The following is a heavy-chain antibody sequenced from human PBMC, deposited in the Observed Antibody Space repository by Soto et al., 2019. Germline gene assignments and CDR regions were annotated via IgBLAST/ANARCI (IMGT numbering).Heavy chain of an antibody. CDR1: GFTFGNYA. CDR2: ISGSGDRT. V-gene: IGHV3-23*01. J-gene: IGHJ4*02. CDR3: AKDTVAIRSFYFDS. Sequence: GGSLRLSCESSGFTFGNYAMTWVRQAPGKGLEWVSTISGSGDRTYYADSVTGRFTISRDNSKNTLYLQMHSLGVEDTAVYFCAKDTVAIRSFYFDSWAQGTLVTVSS. D-gene: IGHD2-21*01.